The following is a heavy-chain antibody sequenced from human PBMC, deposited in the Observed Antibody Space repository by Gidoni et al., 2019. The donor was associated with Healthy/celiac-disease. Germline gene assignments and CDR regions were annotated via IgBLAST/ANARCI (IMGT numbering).Heavy chain of an antibody. V-gene: IGHV3-7*01. J-gene: IGHJ3*02. Sequence: EVQRVESGGGLVQPGGSLRLSCAASEFTFSSYWMSWVRQAPGKGLEWVANIKQDGSEKYYLDSGKGRFTISRDNARNSLYLQMNSLRAEDTAVYFCTRDHPAFDIWGQGTMVTVSS. CDR1: EFTFSSYW. CDR2: IKQDGSEK. CDR3: TRDHPAFDI.